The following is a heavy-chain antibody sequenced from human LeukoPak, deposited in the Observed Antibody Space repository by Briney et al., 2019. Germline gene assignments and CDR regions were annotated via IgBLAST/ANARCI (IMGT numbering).Heavy chain of an antibody. CDR3: FLPGVTGEVY. Sequence: PGGSLRLSCAASGFTFSNYAMHWVRQAPGKGLEWVAVISSDGSNKYYADSVKGRFTISRDNSKNTLYLQMNSLRAEDTAVYYRFLPGVTGEVYWGQGTLVTVSS. J-gene: IGHJ4*02. V-gene: IGHV3-30-3*01. D-gene: IGHD3-3*01. CDR1: GFTFSNYA. CDR2: ISSDGSNK.